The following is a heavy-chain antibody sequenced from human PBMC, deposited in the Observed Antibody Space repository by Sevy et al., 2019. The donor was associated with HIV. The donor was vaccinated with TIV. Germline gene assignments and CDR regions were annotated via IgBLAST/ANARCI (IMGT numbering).Heavy chain of an antibody. CDR3: ARDGMIFGGQGGMDV. D-gene: IGHD3-3*01. Sequence: ASVKVSCKASGYSFTAYYMHWVRQAPGHGLEWMGWINPNSGDTEYAQKFQGRVTMTTDTSINTAYMELSRLRSDETAVFYCARDGMIFGGQGGMDVWGQGTTVTVSS. V-gene: IGHV1-2*02. CDR2: INPNSGDT. CDR1: GYSFTAYY. J-gene: IGHJ6*02.